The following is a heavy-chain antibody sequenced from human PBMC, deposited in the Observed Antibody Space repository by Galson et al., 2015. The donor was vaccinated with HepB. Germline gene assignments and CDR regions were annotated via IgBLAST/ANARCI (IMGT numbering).Heavy chain of an antibody. V-gene: IGHV3-9*01. CDR3: AVARAVASPFDS. D-gene: IGHD6-19*01. CDR2: ISWNSGSI. Sequence: SLRLSCAASGFTFDDDAMHWVRQAPGKGLEWVSGISWNSGSIGYADSVKGRFIISRDNAKNSLYLQMNSLRAEDTALYYCAVARAVASPFDSWGPGTLVTVSS. CDR1: GFTFDDDA. J-gene: IGHJ4*02.